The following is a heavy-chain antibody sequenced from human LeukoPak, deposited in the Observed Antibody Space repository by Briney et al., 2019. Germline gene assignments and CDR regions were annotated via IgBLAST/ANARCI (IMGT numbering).Heavy chain of an antibody. CDR2: ITPILGTA. Sequence: SVTVSCKASGGTFSSYAISWVRQAPGQGLEWMGGITPILGTANYAQKFQGRVTITTDESTSTAYMELSSLRSEDTAVYYCARGLVVVPAAMFYYYMDVWGKGTTVTVSS. V-gene: IGHV1-69*05. D-gene: IGHD2-2*01. J-gene: IGHJ6*03. CDR1: GGTFSSYA. CDR3: ARGLVVVPAAMFYYYMDV.